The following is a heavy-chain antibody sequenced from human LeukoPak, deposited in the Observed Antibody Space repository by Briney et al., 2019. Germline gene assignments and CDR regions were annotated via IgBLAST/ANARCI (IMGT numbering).Heavy chain of an antibody. Sequence: SETLSLTCAVYGGSFSGYYWSWIRQPPGKGLEWIGEINHSGSTNYNPSLKSRVTISVDTSKNQFSLKLSSVTAADTAVYYCARVSETLTVNNYYYYYMDVWGKGTTVTVSS. J-gene: IGHJ6*03. D-gene: IGHD4-17*01. CDR3: ARVSETLTVNNYYYYYMDV. CDR1: GGSFSGYY. V-gene: IGHV4-34*01. CDR2: INHSGST.